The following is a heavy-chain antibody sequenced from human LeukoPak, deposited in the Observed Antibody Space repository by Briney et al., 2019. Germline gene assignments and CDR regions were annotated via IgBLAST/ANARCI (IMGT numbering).Heavy chain of an antibody. D-gene: IGHD3-22*01. CDR1: GFTFSSYE. V-gene: IGHV3-48*03. CDR3: ARDLPTMIVGKGSFDP. J-gene: IGHJ5*02. Sequence: PGGSLRLSCAASGFTFSSYEMNWVRQAPGKGLEWVSYISSSGSTIYYADSVKGRFTISRDNAKNSPYLQMNSLRAEDTAVYYCARDLPTMIVGKGSFDPWDQGTLVTVSS. CDR2: ISSSGSTI.